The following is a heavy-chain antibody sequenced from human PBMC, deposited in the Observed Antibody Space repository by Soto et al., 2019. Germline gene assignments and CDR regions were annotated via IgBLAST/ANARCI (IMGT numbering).Heavy chain of an antibody. Sequence: ASVKVSCKASGYTFTSYGISWVRHAPGQGLEWMGWISAYNGNTNYAQKLQGRVTVTTDTSTSTAYMELRSLRSDDTAVYYCARDGCSGGRCYSIYYYYYGMDVWGQGTTVTVSS. D-gene: IGHD2-15*01. J-gene: IGHJ6*02. CDR1: GYTFTSYG. V-gene: IGHV1-18*04. CDR2: ISAYNGNT. CDR3: ARDGCSGGRCYSIYYYYYGMDV.